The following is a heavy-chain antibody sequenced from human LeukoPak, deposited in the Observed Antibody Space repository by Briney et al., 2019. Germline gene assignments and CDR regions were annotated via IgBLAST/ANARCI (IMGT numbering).Heavy chain of an antibody. CDR3: ARDGEDTAMARDYFDY. D-gene: IGHD5-18*01. J-gene: IGHJ4*02. Sequence: ASVKVSCKASGYTFTSYGISWVRQAPGQGLEWMGIINPSGGSTSYAQKFQGRVTMTRDTSTSTVYMELSSLRSEDTAVYYCARDGEDTAMARDYFDYWGQGTLVTVSS. CDR2: INPSGGST. V-gene: IGHV1-46*01. CDR1: GYTFTSYG.